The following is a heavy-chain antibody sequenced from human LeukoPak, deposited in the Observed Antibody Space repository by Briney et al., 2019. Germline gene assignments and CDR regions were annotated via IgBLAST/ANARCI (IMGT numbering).Heavy chain of an antibody. CDR3: ARGPIRGASTNWFDP. V-gene: IGHV1-69*04. D-gene: IGHD3-10*01. J-gene: IGHJ5*02. CDR2: IIPILGIA. CDR1: GGTFSSYA. Sequence: ASVKVSCKASGGTFSSYAISWVRQAPGQGLEWMGRIIPILGIANYAQKFQGRVTITADKSTSTAYMELSSLRSEDTAVYYCARGPIRGASTNWFDPWGQGTLVTVSS.